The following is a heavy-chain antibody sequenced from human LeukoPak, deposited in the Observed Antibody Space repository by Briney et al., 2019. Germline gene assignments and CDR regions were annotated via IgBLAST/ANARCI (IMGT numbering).Heavy chain of an antibody. CDR3: ATISAQTFDI. CDR2: IKPDGIDK. D-gene: IGHD5-24*01. Sequence: HSGGSLRLSCVGSGFTFRNHWVNWVRQSPRKGLEWVANIKPDGIDKYYVDSARGRFTVSRDNAKNSAFLQMNSLRAEDTAIYYCATISAQTFDIWGQGTLVSASS. V-gene: IGHV3-7*01. CDR1: GFTFRNHW. J-gene: IGHJ3*02.